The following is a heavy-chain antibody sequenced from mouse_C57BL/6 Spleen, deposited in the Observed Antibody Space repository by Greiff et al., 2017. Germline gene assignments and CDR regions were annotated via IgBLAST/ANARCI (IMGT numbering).Heavy chain of an antibody. CDR3: ANCYYDYGGY. CDR1: GYTFTSYW. CDR2: IDPSDSYT. J-gene: IGHJ2*01. V-gene: IGHV1-69*01. D-gene: IGHD2-4*01. Sequence: QVQLQQPGAELVMPGASVKLSCKASGYTFTSYWMHWVKQRPGQGLEWIGEIDPSDSYTNYNQKFKGKATLTVDKSSSTAYMQLSSLTSEDSAVYYCANCYYDYGGYWGQGTTLTVSS.